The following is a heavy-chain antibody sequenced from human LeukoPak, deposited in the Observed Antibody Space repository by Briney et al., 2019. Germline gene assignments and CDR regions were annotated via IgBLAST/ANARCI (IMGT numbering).Heavy chain of an antibody. J-gene: IGHJ3*02. V-gene: IGHV3-23*01. D-gene: IGHD3-10*01. CDR1: GFTFSSYA. CDR3: AKDQGVLSYAFDI. Sequence: PGGSLRLSCAASGFTFSSYAMTWVRQAPGKGLEWVSAISGSGSTTYYADSVKGRFTISRDNSKNTLYLQMSSLRAEDTAVYYCAKDQGVLSYAFDIWGQGTMVTVSS. CDR2: ISGSGSTT.